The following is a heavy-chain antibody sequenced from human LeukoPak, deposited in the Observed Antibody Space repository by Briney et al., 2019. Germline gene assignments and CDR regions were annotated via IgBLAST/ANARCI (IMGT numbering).Heavy chain of an antibody. V-gene: IGHV4-30-4*01. D-gene: IGHD6-19*01. Sequence: SETLSLTCTVSGGSISSGDYYWSWIRQPPGKGLEWIGYTYYSGSTYYNPSLKSRVTISVDTSKNQFSLKLSSVTAADTAVYYCAYSSGWYWFDPWGQGTLVTVSS. CDR3: AYSSGWYWFDP. CDR2: TYYSGST. J-gene: IGHJ5*02. CDR1: GGSISSGDYY.